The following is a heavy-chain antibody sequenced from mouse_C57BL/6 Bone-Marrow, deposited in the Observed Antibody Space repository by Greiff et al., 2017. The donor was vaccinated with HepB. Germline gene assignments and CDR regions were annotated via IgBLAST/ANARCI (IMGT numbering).Heavy chain of an antibody. CDR2: IYPRSGNT. D-gene: IGHD1-1*01. V-gene: IGHV1-81*01. J-gene: IGHJ2*01. CDR3: ARSQRHYYGSYDY. Sequence: VKLQESGAELARPGASVKLSCKASGYTFTSYGISWVKQRTGQGLEWIGEIYPRSGNTYYNEKFKGKATLTADKSSSTAYMELRSLTSEDSAVYFCARSQRHYYGSYDYWGQGTTLTVSS. CDR1: GYTFTSYG.